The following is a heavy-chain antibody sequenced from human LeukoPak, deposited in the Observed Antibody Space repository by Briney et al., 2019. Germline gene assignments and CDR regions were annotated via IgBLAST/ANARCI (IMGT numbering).Heavy chain of an antibody. D-gene: IGHD6-13*01. CDR2: ISSSSSTI. CDR3: ARCSGYSSSWFDP. J-gene: IGHJ5*02. Sequence: GGSLRLSCAASGFTFSSYSMNWVRQAPGKGLEWVSYISSSSSTIYYADSVKGRFTISRDNAKNSLHLQMNSLRAEDTAVYYCARCSGYSSSWFDPWGQGTLVTVSS. CDR1: GFTFSSYS. V-gene: IGHV3-48*04.